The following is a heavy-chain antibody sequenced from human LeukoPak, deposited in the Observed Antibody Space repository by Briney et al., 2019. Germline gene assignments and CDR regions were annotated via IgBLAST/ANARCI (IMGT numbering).Heavy chain of an antibody. CDR2: INHSGST. V-gene: IGHV4-34*01. J-gene: IGHJ4*02. D-gene: IGHD5-18*01. Sequence: PSETLSPTCAVYGGSFSGYYWSWIRQPPGKGLEWIGEINHSGSTNYNPSLKSRVTISVDTSKNQFSLKLKSVTAADTAVYSCARGSYSYGNAFDYWGQGTLVTVSS. CDR3: ARGSYSYGNAFDY. CDR1: GGSFSGYY.